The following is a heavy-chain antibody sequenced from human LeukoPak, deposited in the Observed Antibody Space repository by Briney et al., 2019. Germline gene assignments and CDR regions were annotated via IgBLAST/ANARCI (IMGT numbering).Heavy chain of an antibody. Sequence: SETLSLTCTVSGGSISNYYWSWIRQPPGKGLEWIGYILYSGSTNYNPPLKSRVTISVDTSKKQFSLKLSSVTAADTAVYYCAREIANWFDPWGQGTLVTVSS. J-gene: IGHJ5*02. V-gene: IGHV4-59*01. CDR2: ILYSGST. CDR1: GGSISNYY. CDR3: AREIANWFDP.